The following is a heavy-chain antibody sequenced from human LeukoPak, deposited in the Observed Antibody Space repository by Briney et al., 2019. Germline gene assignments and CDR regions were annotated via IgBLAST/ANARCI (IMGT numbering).Heavy chain of an antibody. Sequence: PSETLSLTCAVSGGSISSSTYYWNWIRQPAGKGLEWIGQIYTSGSTNYNPSLKSRVTVSLDTSTNQFSLKLSSVTAADTAVYYCARHLSRYFDWLPPYYFDYWGQGTLVTVSS. D-gene: IGHD3-9*01. CDR3: ARHLSRYFDWLPPYYFDY. CDR1: GGSISSSTYY. V-gene: IGHV4-61*09. CDR2: IYTSGST. J-gene: IGHJ4*02.